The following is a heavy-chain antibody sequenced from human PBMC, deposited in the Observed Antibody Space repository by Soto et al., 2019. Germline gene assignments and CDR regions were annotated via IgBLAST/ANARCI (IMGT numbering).Heavy chain of an antibody. CDR2: VMTYNDNA. Sequence: QVHLVQSGADMKKPGASVRVSCKASGYTFSNYGVNWVRQAPGQGLERMGYVMTYNDNAHYAQNFLGRVTMTADTSTSTAFLELRSLTSDDTAVYFCARGGMGKSSWTFDYWGQGTLVTVSS. V-gene: IGHV1-18*01. CDR1: GYTFSNYG. CDR3: ARGGMGKSSWTFDY. D-gene: IGHD3-16*01. J-gene: IGHJ4*02.